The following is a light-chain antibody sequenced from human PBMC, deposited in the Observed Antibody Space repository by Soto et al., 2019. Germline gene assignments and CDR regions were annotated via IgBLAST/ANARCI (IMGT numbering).Light chain of an antibody. Sequence: QSALTQPASVSGSPGQSITLSSTGTSSDIGGYDYVSWYQRHPGKAPKLIIYDVNNRPSGVSNRFSGSKSGNTASLTISGLQAEDEADYYCTSSASGSSHVVFGGGTKLTVL. CDR2: DVN. J-gene: IGLJ2*01. CDR3: TSSASGSSHVV. V-gene: IGLV2-14*01. CDR1: SSDIGGYDY.